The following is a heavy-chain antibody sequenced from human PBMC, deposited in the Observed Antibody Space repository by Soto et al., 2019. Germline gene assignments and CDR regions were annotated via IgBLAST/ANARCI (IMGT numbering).Heavy chain of an antibody. CDR1: GDSVSSNIAA. V-gene: IGHV6-1*01. J-gene: IGHJ5*02. CDR2: TYYRSKWYN. D-gene: IGHD2-15*01. Sequence: PSQTLSLTCAISGDSVSSNIAACNWIRQSPSRGLEWLGRTYYRSKWYNDYAVSVKSRITINPDTSKNQFSLQLNSVTPEDTAVDYCARDVVVAAAHTGNWFDPWGQGTLVTVSS. CDR3: ARDVVVAAAHTGNWFDP.